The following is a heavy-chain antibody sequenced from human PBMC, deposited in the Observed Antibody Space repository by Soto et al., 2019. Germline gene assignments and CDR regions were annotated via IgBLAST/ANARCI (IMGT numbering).Heavy chain of an antibody. J-gene: IGHJ2*01. Sequence: QLQLQESGPGQVKPAETLSLTCTLSGGSISNNDYYWGWIRQPPGKGLEWIGNIFWTGTTYYNPAIQRRVTFTVDAARHQWSLTLTSVTAPATAPYCCARPDKYFIRSSYADPWSRGTLVTFSA. CDR3: ARPDKYFIRSSYADP. V-gene: IGHV4-39*01. D-gene: IGHD3-16*02. CDR2: IFWTGTT. CDR1: GGSISNNDYY.